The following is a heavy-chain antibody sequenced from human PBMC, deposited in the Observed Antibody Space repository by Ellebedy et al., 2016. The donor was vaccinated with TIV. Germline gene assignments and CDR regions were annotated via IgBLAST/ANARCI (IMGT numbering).Heavy chain of an antibody. V-gene: IGHV4-4*02. Sequence: MPSETLSLTCAVSGGSISSSNWWSWVRQPPGKGLEWIGEIYHSGSTNYNPSLKSRVTISVDKSKNQFSLKLSSVTAADTAVYYCARRIYSGYSSGWYDYWGQGTLVTVSS. CDR3: ARRIYSGYSSGWYDY. J-gene: IGHJ4*02. CDR1: GGSISSSNW. D-gene: IGHD6-19*01. CDR2: IYHSGST.